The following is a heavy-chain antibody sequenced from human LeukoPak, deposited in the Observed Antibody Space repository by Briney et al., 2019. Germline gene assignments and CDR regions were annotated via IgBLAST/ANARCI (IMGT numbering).Heavy chain of an antibody. J-gene: IGHJ4*02. Sequence: GSLRLSCAASGFTVSSYAMGWVRQAPGKGLEWVSAIGGGGTLYYADSVKGRFSISRDISKNTLLLQMNSLRAEDTAVYYCARRRYDWGGDFANWGQGTLVTVSS. V-gene: IGHV3-23*01. CDR3: ARRRYDWGGDFAN. CDR2: IGGGGTL. CDR1: GFTVSSYA. D-gene: IGHD3-16*01.